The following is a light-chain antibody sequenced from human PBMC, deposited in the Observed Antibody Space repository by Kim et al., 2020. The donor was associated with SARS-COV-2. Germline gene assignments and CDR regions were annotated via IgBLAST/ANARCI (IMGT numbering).Light chain of an antibody. CDR1: QSISYW. V-gene: IGKV1-5*03. CDR3: QQFKSYSRT. J-gene: IGKJ2*01. CDR2: KAS. Sequence: DIQMTQSPSTLSESIGDRVTITCRASQSISYWLAWYQQKPGKAPKLLIYKASSLESGVPSRFSGSGSGTEFTLTISSLQPDDFATYFCQQFKSYSRTFGQGTKLEI.